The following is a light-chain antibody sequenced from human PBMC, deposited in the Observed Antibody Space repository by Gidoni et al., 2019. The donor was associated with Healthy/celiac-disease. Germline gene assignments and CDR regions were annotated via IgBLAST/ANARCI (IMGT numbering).Light chain of an antibody. CDR2: EVS. CDR1: SSDVGSYNR. CDR3: SSYTSSSSYV. J-gene: IGLJ1*01. V-gene: IGLV2-18*02. Sequence: QSALTHHPSVSGSPGQSVTISCTGTSSDVGSYNRVSWYQQPPGTAPKLMIYEVSNRPSGVPDRFSGSKSGNTASLTISGLQSEDEADYYCSSYTSSSSYVFGTGTKVTVL.